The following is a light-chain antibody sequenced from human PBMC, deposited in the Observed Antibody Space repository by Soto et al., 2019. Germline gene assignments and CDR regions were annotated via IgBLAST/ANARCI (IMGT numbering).Light chain of an antibody. J-gene: IGKJ2*01. Sequence: ENVLTQSPGTLSLSRGERATLSCRASQSVSSNYLAWYQQKPGQAPRLLIYGASSRATGIPDRFSARGSGTDFTLTITRLEPEDFAVYYCQQYGSSPRTFGQGTKLEIK. CDR2: GAS. V-gene: IGKV3-20*01. CDR1: QSVSSNY. CDR3: QQYGSSPRT.